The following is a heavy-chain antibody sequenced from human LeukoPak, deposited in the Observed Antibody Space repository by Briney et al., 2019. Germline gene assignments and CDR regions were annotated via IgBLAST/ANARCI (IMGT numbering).Heavy chain of an antibody. D-gene: IGHD3-22*01. CDR3: ASLTYYDSSGRLPPGGFYFDY. J-gene: IGHJ4*02. V-gene: IGHV5-51*01. CDR2: IYPGDSDT. CDR1: GYSFTSYW. Sequence: GESLKISCKGSGYSFTSYWIGWVRQMPGKGLEWMGIIYPGDSDTRYSPSFQGQVTISADKSISTAYLQWSSLKAPDTAMYYCASLTYYDSSGRLPPGGFYFDYWGQGTLVTVSS.